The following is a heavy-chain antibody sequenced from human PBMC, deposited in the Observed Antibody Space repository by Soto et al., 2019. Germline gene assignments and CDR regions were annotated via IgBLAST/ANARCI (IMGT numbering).Heavy chain of an antibody. CDR1: GFTFSTYA. Sequence: PGGSLRLSCAASGFTFSTYAMSWVRQAPGKGLEWVSVISGSGGDTYYADSVKGRFTIARDNSKNTLYLQMSSLRAEDTAVYYCARRQIPPPTRGAANARGGMDVWGQGTTVTVSS. V-gene: IGHV3-23*01. D-gene: IGHD6-13*01. CDR3: ARRQIPPPTRGAANARGGMDV. CDR2: ISGSGGDT. J-gene: IGHJ6*02.